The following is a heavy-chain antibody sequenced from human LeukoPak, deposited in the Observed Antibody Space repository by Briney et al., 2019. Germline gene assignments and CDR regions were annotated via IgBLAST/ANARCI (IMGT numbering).Heavy chain of an antibody. CDR1: GYTFTSYY. CDR2: INPSGGST. Sequence: VASVKVSCKASGYTFTSYYMHWVRQAPGQGLEWMGIINPSGGSTSYAQKFQGRVTMTRDTSTSTVYMELSSLRSEDTAVYYCARVLLSAAKPQQAWFDPWGQGTLVTVSS. CDR3: ARVLLSAAKPQQAWFDP. D-gene: IGHD6-13*01. V-gene: IGHV1-46*01. J-gene: IGHJ5*02.